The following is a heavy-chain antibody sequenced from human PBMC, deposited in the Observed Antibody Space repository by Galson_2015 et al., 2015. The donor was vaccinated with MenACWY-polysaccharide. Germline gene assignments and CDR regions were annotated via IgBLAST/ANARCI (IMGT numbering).Heavy chain of an antibody. CDR1: GGSISSYY. D-gene: IGHD6-19*01. CDR2: IYSSGST. J-gene: IGHJ6*02. Sequence: SETLSLTCSVSGGSISSYYWSWIRQPGGKGLEWIGRIYSSGSTNQNPSLKGRVTMSMDTSKNQLSLKLSSVTAADTAVHYCARVRGGQWPRYSMDVWGPGTTVTVSS. V-gene: IGHV4-4*07. CDR3: ARVRGGQWPRYSMDV.